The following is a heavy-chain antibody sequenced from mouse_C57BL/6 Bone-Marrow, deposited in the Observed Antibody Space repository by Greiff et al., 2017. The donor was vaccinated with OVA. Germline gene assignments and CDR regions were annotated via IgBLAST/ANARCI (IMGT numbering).Heavy chain of an antibody. Sequence: EVKLVESGGGLVKPGGSLKLSCAASGFTFSSYAMSWVRQTPEKRLEWVATISDGGSYTYYPDNVKGRFTISRDNAKNNLYLQMSHLKSKDTAMYYCARDPTYWYFDVWGTGTTVTVSS. CDR1: GFTFSSYA. J-gene: IGHJ1*03. CDR2: ISDGGSYT. V-gene: IGHV5-4*01. CDR3: ARDPTYWYFDV.